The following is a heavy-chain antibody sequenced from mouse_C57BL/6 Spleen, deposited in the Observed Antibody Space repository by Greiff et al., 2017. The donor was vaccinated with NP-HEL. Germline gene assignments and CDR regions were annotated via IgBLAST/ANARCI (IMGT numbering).Heavy chain of an antibody. V-gene: IGHV5-9*01. J-gene: IGHJ2*01. CDR3: AREGVYPYYFDY. Sequence: EVQRVESGGGLVKPGGSLKLSCAASGFTFSSYTMSWVRQTPEKRLEWVATISGGGGNTYYPDSVKGRFTISRDNAKNTLYLQMSSLRSEDTALYYCAREGVYPYYFDYWGQGTTLTVSS. CDR1: GFTFSSYT. CDR2: ISGGGGNT.